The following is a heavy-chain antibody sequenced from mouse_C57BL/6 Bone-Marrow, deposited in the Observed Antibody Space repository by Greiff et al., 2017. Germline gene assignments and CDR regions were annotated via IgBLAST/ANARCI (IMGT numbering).Heavy chain of an antibody. V-gene: IGHV5-6*01. CDR3: ARKHYGSGTGFAY. J-gene: IGHJ3*01. Sequence: EVKLQESGGDLVKPGGSLKLSCAASGFTFSSYGMSWVRQTPDKRLEWVATISSGGSYTYYPDSVKGRFTISRDDAKNTLYLQMSSLKSEDTAMYYCARKHYGSGTGFAYWGQGTLVTVSA. CDR1: GFTFSSYG. D-gene: IGHD1-1*01. CDR2: ISSGGSYT.